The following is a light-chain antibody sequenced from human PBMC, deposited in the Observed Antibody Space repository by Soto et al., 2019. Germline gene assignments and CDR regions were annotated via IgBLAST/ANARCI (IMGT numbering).Light chain of an antibody. CDR1: MRDVGAYNL. CDR2: EVR. CDR3: SAYTARITLV. Sequence: QSALTQPASVSGSAGQSITISCSGTMRDVGAYNLVSWYQQHPGTAPKLIIYEVRNRPSGISSRFSGYRSCNTASLTISGLQPEDEGDYYCSAYTARITLVFGGGTKLTVL. J-gene: IGLJ3*02. V-gene: IGLV2-14*01.